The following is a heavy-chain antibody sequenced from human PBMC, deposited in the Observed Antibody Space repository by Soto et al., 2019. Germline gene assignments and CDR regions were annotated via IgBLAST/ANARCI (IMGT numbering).Heavy chain of an antibody. D-gene: IGHD3-16*01. V-gene: IGHV4-31*03. CDR3: GDARNQGIACLLNVY. Sequence: SDTLSLTCTVSGVSISSDDYYWILIRQHPGKGLEWIGYIHYSGSTFYNPSLKSRVSTSVDTSKGQFSLKLSSVTAADTAVYYSGDARNQGIACLLNVYWGEGHVGTV. CDR1: GVSISSDDYY. CDR2: IHYSGST. J-gene: IGHJ4*02.